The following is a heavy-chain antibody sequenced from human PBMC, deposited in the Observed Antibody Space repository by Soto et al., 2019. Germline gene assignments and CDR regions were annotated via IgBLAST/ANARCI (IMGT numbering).Heavy chain of an antibody. CDR2: ISTNGGST. Sequence: PGGSLRLSCGVSGFTFSSYAMHWVRQAPGEGLEYVSSISTNGGSTHYADSVKGRFTISRDNSKNTQYLQMSSLRADDTAVYYCVKGEYYYDSSGYYPFDYWGQGTLVTVSS. CDR3: VKGEYYYDSSGYYPFDY. J-gene: IGHJ4*02. D-gene: IGHD3-22*01. CDR1: GFTFSSYA. V-gene: IGHV3-64D*06.